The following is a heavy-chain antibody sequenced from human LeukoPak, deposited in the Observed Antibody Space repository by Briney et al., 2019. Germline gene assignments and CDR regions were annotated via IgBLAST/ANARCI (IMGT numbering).Heavy chain of an antibody. CDR2: VNHSGST. CDR3: ARKDSPY. J-gene: IGHJ4*02. CDR1: GGSFSGYY. D-gene: IGHD3-22*01. V-gene: IGHV4-34*01. Sequence: SETLSLTCAVYGGSFSGYYWSWIRQPPGKGLEWIGEVNHSGSTNYNPSLKSRVTISVGTSKNQFSLKLSSVTAADTAVYYCARKDSPYWGQGTLVTVSS.